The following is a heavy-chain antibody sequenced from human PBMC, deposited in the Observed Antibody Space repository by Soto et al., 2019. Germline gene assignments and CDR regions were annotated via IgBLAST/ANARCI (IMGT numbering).Heavy chain of an antibody. V-gene: IGHV3-23*01. J-gene: IGHJ4*02. Sequence: PGGSLRLSCAASGFTFSSYAMSWVRQAPGKGLEWVSAISGSGGSTYYADSVKGRFTISRDNSKNTLCLQMNSLRAEDTAVYYCAKDRSPSPYDFWSGYYHTYFDYWGQGTLVTVSS. CDR1: GFTFSSYA. CDR2: ISGSGGST. D-gene: IGHD3-3*01. CDR3: AKDRSPSPYDFWSGYYHTYFDY.